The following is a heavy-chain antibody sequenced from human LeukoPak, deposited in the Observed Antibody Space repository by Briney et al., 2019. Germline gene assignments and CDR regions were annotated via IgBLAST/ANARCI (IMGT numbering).Heavy chain of an antibody. CDR2: IYYSGST. CDR1: GGSISRSRDY. CDR3: ARVIVGANRSFDY. V-gene: IGHV4-39*07. D-gene: IGHD1-26*01. Sequence: SETLSLTCTVSGGSISRSRDYWGWIRQPPGKGLEWIGSIYYSGSTYYNPSLKSRVTISGDTSKNRFSLKLSSVTAADTAVYYCARVIVGANRSFDYWGQGTLVTVSS. J-gene: IGHJ4*02.